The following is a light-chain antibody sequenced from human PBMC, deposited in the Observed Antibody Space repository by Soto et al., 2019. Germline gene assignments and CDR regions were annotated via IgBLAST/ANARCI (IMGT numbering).Light chain of an antibody. CDR3: QSYDTSLSGSDV. Sequence: QSVLTQPPSVSGAPGQRVTISCTGNSSNIGAGYYVHWYQQLPGTAPKLLIYGNTNRPSGVPDRFSGSKSGTSASLAITGLQAEDEADYYCQSYDTSLSGSDVFGTGTKLTVL. J-gene: IGLJ1*01. CDR1: SSNIGAGYY. CDR2: GNT. V-gene: IGLV1-40*01.